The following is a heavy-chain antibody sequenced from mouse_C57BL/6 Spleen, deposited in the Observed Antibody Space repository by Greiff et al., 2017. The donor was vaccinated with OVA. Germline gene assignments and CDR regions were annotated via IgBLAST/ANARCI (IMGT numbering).Heavy chain of an antibody. Sequence: VQLQQPGAELVKPGASVKLSCKASGYTFTSYWMHWVKQRPGQGLEWIGMIHPNSGSTNYNEKFKSQATLTVDKSSSTAYMQLSSLTSEDSAVYDCAREKALYDAHDGFAYWGQGTLVTVSA. CDR2: IHPNSGST. CDR3: AREKALYDAHDGFAY. D-gene: IGHD2-3*01. CDR1: GYTFTSYW. J-gene: IGHJ3*01. V-gene: IGHV1-64*01.